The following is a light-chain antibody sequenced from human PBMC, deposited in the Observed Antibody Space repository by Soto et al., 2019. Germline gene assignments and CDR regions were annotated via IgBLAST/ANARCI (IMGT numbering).Light chain of an antibody. CDR1: QSINNL. Sequence: DVQMTQSPSTLSASVGDRVTITCRASQSINNLLAWYQQKPGKAPKFLIYDVSTLESGVPSRFSGSGSGTEFSLTISSPQPEDFGTYYCQQYDSYPLTFGGGPKVDIK. CDR3: QQYDSYPLT. J-gene: IGKJ4*01. V-gene: IGKV1-5*01. CDR2: DVS.